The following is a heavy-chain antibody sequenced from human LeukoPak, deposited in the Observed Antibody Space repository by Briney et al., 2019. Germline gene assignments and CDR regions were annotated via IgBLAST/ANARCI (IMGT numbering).Heavy chain of an antibody. V-gene: IGHV3-23*01. CDR3: ARGPPNYDILTGSWFDP. CDR1: GFTFSSYA. D-gene: IGHD3-9*01. Sequence: GGSLRLSCAASGFTFSSYAMSWVRQAPGKGLEWVSAISGSGGSTSYAQKFQGRVTMTRDTSTSTVYMELSSLRSEDTAVYYCARGPPNYDILTGSWFDPWGQGTLVTVSS. CDR2: ISGSGGST. J-gene: IGHJ5*02.